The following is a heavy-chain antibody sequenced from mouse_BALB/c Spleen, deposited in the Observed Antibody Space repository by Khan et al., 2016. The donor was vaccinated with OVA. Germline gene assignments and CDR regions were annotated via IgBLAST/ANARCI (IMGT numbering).Heavy chain of an antibody. D-gene: IGHD1-1*01. J-gene: IGHJ2*01. CDR2: ISGDSNTI. Sequence: EVKLVESGGDLVQPGGSRKLSCAASGFTFSSYGMHWVRQAPEKGLEWVAHISGDSNTIYYADTVKGRFTISSANPWNTLFLQMTSLMSEDTAVYYCATSYFYGYYFDYWGRGTTLTVSS. CDR3: ATSYFYGYYFDY. CDR1: GFTFSSYG. V-gene: IGHV5-17*02.